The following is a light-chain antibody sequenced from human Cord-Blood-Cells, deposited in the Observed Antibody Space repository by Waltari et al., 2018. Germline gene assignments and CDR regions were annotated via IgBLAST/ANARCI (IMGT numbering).Light chain of an antibody. J-gene: IGKJ2*01. CDR2: GAS. Sequence: EIVLTQSPGTLSLSPGERATLSCRASQSVSSSYLAWYQQKPGQAPRLLIYGASSRATGIPDRFSVRGSGTDFTLTISRLDPEDFAVYYCQQYGSSPGTFGQETKLEIK. CDR3: QQYGSSPGT. V-gene: IGKV3-20*01. CDR1: QSVSSSY.